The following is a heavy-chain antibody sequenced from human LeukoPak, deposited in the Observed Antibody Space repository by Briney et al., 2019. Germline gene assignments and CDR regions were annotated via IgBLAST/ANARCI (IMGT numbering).Heavy chain of an antibody. CDR2: TYYRSKWYN. D-gene: IGHD2-15*01. CDR1: GDSVSSNSAA. J-gene: IGHJ5*02. CDR3: AREAVVDMVAEIWFDP. V-gene: IGHV6-1*01. Sequence: SQTLSLTCAISGDSVSSNSAAWNCIRQSPSRGLEWLGRTYYRSKWYNDYAVSVKSRITINPDTSKNQFSLQLNSVTPEDTAVYYCAREAVVDMVAEIWFDPWGQGTLVTVSS.